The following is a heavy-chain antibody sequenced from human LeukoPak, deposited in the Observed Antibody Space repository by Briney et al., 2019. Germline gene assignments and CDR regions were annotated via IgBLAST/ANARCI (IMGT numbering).Heavy chain of an antibody. CDR3: AKGYDYYLDV. V-gene: IGHV3-30*02. J-gene: IGHJ6*03. CDR2: IRYDGTTK. Sequence: HTGGSLRLSCAASGFTFSSYSMNWVRQAPGKGLEWVAFIRYDGTTKHYADSVKGRFTISRDNSKNTLLLQMNSLRGEDTAVYYCAKGYDYYLDVWGKGTTVTVPS. CDR1: GFTFSSYS.